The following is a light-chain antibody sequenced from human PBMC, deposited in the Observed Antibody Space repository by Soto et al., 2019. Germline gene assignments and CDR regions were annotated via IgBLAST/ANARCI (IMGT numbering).Light chain of an antibody. CDR1: SSDVGSYNY. V-gene: IGLV2-14*03. CDR2: DVS. CDR3: SSYASSTTVI. Sequence: QSALTQPASVSGSTGQSISISCTGSSSDVGSYNYVSWYQQHPGKAPQLLIYDVSNRPSGVSNRFSGSKSGNTASLAISGLQAEDEANYFCSSYASSTTVIFGGGTKLTVL. J-gene: IGLJ2*01.